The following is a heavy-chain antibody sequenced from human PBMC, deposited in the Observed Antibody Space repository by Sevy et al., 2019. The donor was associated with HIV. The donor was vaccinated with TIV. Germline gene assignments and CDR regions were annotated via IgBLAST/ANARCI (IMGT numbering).Heavy chain of an antibody. V-gene: IGHV1-69*13. CDR1: GGTFRTYG. Sequence: ASVKVSCKATGGTFRTYGISWVRQAPGQGLEWMGGIIPILGTVNDAQKFQGRVTITADESTKTAYMELSSLRSEDTAVYYCARGGGNGWYYFDYWGQETLVTVSS. CDR2: IIPILGTV. J-gene: IGHJ4*02. D-gene: IGHD6-19*01. CDR3: ARGGGNGWYYFDY.